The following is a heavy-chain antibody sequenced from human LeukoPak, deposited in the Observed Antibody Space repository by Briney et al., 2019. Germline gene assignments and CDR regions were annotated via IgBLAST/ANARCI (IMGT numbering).Heavy chain of an antibody. CDR1: GGSISSSSYY. J-gene: IGHJ6*02. V-gene: IGHV4-39*01. CDR3: ASGSTLIGYGVDV. CDR2: TYYSGST. Sequence: KPSETLSLTCTVSGGSISSSSYYWGWIRQPPGKGLEWIGSTYYSGSTYYNPSLKSRVTISVDTSKNQFSLKLSSVTAADTAVYFCASGSTLIGYGVDVWGQGTTVTVSS. D-gene: IGHD6-25*01.